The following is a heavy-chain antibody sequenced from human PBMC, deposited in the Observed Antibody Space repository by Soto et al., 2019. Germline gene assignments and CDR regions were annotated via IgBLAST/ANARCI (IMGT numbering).Heavy chain of an antibody. CDR2: ITGSGGRT. CDR3: AKGQRDYSITWPFDY. V-gene: IGHV3-23*01. D-gene: IGHD6-13*01. Sequence: EVQLLESGGGLVQPGGSLRLSCVASGFTFSSYAMNWVRQAPGKGLEWVAAITGSGGRTYYADSGRGRFPISRDNAKSTLFLQMNRLRAEDTAVYFCAKGQRDYSITWPFDYWGQGNLVTVYS. CDR1: GFTFSSYA. J-gene: IGHJ4*02.